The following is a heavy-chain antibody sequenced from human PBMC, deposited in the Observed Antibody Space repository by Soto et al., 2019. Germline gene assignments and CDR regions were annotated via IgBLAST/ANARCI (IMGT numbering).Heavy chain of an antibody. J-gene: IGHJ4*02. Sequence: QVQLQQWGAGLLKPSETLSLTCAVYGGSFSGYYWSWIRQPPGKGLEWIGEINHSGSTNYNPSLRSRITISVDTSKNQVSLNRSSVTAADTAVYYCARVRYSYGLYWGQGTLVTVSS. CDR3: ARVRYSYGLY. CDR2: INHSGST. CDR1: GGSFSGYY. D-gene: IGHD5-18*01. V-gene: IGHV4-34*01.